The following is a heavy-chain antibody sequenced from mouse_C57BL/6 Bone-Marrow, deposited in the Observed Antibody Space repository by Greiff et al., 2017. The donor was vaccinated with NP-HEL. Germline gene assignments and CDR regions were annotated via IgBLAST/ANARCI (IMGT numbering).Heavy chain of an antibody. CDR1: GYSITSGYY. CDR3: ARDDYVAY. V-gene: IGHV3-6*01. J-gene: IGHJ3*01. CDR2: ISYDGSN. Sequence: EVKLMESGPGLVKPSQSLSLTCSVTGYSITSGYYWNWIRQFPGNKLEWMGYISYDGSNNYNPSLKNRISITRDTSKNQFFLKLNSGTTEDTATYYCARDDYVAYWGQGTLVTVSA. D-gene: IGHD2-4*01.